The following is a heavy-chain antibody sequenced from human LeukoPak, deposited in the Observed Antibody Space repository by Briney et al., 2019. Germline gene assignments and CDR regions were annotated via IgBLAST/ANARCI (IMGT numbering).Heavy chain of an antibody. D-gene: IGHD3-3*01. CDR1: GGSISSSSYY. CDR3: ARTPPTYDFWSGYYRQDWFDP. Sequence: SETLSLTCTVSGGSISSSSYYWSWIRQPPGKGLEWIGYIYYSGSTNYNPSLKSRVTISVDTSKNQFSLKLSSVTAADTAVYYCARTPPTYDFWSGYYRQDWFDPWGQGTLVTVSS. V-gene: IGHV4-61*05. J-gene: IGHJ5*02. CDR2: IYYSGST.